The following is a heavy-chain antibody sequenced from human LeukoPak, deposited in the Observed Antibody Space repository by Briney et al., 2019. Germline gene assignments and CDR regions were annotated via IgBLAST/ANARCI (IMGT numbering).Heavy chain of an antibody. CDR3: ALPMVRGARSNWFDP. V-gene: IGHV3-23*01. CDR1: GLTLSSYS. J-gene: IGHJ5*02. Sequence: GESLRLASAASGLTLSSYSISWVRQAEGEGLGWDSSIIGSVGSTYYADSVKGRFTMSRDTSKNTLYLQMNSLRAEDTAVYYCALPMVRGARSNWFDPWGQGTLVTVSS. D-gene: IGHD3-10*01. CDR2: IIGSVGST.